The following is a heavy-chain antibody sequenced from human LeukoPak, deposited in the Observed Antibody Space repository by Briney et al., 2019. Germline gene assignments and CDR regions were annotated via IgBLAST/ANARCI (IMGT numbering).Heavy chain of an antibody. Sequence: SVKVSCKTSADTFNSFAITWVRQAPGQGLEWMGGIITIFGRPNYPQNFKGRVTITADSSTSTSYLELKSLTSEDTAVYFCASRWGGYWGQGTLVTV. V-gene: IGHV1-69*06. CDR3: ASRWGGY. CDR1: ADTFNSFA. CDR2: IITIFGRP. J-gene: IGHJ4*02. D-gene: IGHD3-16*01.